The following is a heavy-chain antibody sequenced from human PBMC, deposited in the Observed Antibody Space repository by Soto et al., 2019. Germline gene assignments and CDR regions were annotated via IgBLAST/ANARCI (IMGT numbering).Heavy chain of an antibody. D-gene: IGHD2-15*01. Sequence: QVQLVESGGGVVQPGRSLRLSCAASGFTFSSYGMHWVRQAPGKGLEWVAVISYDGSNKYYADSVKGRFTISRDNSKNTLYLQMKRLRAEDTAVYYCAKGRWYFDYWGQGTLVTVSS. CDR3: AKGRWYFDY. CDR2: ISYDGSNK. J-gene: IGHJ4*02. CDR1: GFTFSSYG. V-gene: IGHV3-30*18.